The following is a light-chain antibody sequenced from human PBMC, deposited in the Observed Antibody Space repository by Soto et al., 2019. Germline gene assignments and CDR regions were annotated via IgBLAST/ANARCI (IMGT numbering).Light chain of an antibody. J-gene: IGLJ2*01. V-gene: IGLV3-21*02. CDR3: QVWDSSRNRV. Sequence: SYELTQPPSVSVAPGQTARISCGGDNIGSKVVHWFPQKPGQAPLLVVYDDRARPSGIPERFSGSNSGNTATLTISGAEAGDEADYYCQVWDSSRNRVFGGGTKLTVL. CDR1: NIGSKV. CDR2: DDR.